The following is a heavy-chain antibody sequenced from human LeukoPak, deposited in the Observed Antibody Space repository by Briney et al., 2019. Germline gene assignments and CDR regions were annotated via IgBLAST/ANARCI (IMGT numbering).Heavy chain of an antibody. CDR1: GGSISSHY. Sequence: SETLSLTCTVSGGSISSHYWSWIRQPPGKGLEWIGYIYYSGSTNYHPSLKSRVTISVDTSKNQFSLKLSSVTAADTAVYYCARDYGADDNWFDPWGQGTLVTVSS. CDR2: IYYSGST. J-gene: IGHJ5*02. V-gene: IGHV4-59*11. D-gene: IGHD1-26*01. CDR3: ARDYGADDNWFDP.